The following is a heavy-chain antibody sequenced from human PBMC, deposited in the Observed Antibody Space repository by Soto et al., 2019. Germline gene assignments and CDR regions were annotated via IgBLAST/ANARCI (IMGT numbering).Heavy chain of an antibody. CDR2: ISGNGGST. CDR1: GFTFSNYA. V-gene: IGHV3-23*01. D-gene: IGHD3-22*01. CDR3: AKRPSSIITFDY. J-gene: IGHJ4*02. Sequence: EVQLLDSGGGLVQPGGSLRLSCAASGFTFSNYAMSWVRQAPGKGLEWVSTISGNGGSTYYADSVKGRFTISRDNSKNMLFLHSNSLRDDDSAVYYCAKRPSSIITFDYWGQGTPVTVSS.